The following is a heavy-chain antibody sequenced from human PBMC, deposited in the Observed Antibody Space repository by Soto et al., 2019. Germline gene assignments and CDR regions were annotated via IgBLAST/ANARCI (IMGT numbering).Heavy chain of an antibody. CDR2: IYHSGTT. V-gene: IGHV4-30-4*01. CDR3: ARDWNYVRGYNMDV. D-gene: IGHD3-16*01. J-gene: IGHJ6*02. CDR1: GDSISSGDYY. Sequence: QVQLQESGPGLVKPSQTLTLTCTVSGDSISSGDYYWTWIRQPTEKGLEWIGYIYHSGTTYYNPSLKSRVTISVDTSNNQFSLKLTSVTAADTAVYYCARDWNYVRGYNMDVWGQGTTVTVSS.